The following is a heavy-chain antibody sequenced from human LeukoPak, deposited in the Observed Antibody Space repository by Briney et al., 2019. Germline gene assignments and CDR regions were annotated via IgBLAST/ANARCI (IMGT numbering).Heavy chain of an antibody. V-gene: IGHV1-69*04. CDR2: IIPILGIA. J-gene: IGHJ4*02. D-gene: IGHD1-1*01. Sequence: SVKVSCKASGGTFSSYAISWVRQAPGRGLEWMGRIIPILGIANYAQKFQGRVTITADKSTSTAYMELSSLRSEDTAVYYCAIFGGTTSYYFDYWGQGTLVTVSS. CDR3: AIFGGTTSYYFDY. CDR1: GGTFSSYA.